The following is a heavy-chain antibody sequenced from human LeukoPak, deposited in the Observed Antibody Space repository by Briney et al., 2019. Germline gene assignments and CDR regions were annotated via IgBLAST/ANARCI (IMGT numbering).Heavy chain of an antibody. Sequence: PSGTLSLTCSVSGDSISSYKWWNWVRQSPGKGLEWIGEIHLNGNTNYNPSLKSRVTMSIDKSRNQLSLNLSSVTAADTAVYYCARMVSSAWRQSDLWGQGTLVSVSS. J-gene: IGHJ5*02. D-gene: IGHD3-22*01. CDR1: GDSISSYKW. CDR2: IHLNGNT. CDR3: ARMVSSAWRQSDL. V-gene: IGHV4-4*02.